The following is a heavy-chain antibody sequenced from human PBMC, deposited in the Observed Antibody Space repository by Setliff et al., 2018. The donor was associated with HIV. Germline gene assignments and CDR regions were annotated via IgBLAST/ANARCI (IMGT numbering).Heavy chain of an antibody. CDR2: IYTSGST. Sequence: SETLSLTCTVSGGSISSYYWSWIRQPPGKGLEWIGYIYTSGSTNYNPSLKSRVTISADTSRNQFSLKLTSVTAADTAVYYCARSPGVDTNMAFDYWGRGTLVTVSS. J-gene: IGHJ4*02. CDR1: GGSISSYY. CDR3: ARSPGVDTNMAFDY. V-gene: IGHV4-59*01. D-gene: IGHD5-18*01.